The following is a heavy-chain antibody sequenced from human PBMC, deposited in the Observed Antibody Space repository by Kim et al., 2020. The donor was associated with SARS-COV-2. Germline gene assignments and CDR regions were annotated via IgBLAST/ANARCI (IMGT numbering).Heavy chain of an antibody. V-gene: IGHV3-33*05. CDR1: GFTFSSYG. CDR3: ARDREMHLVQATSY. D-gene: IGHD6-13*01. J-gene: IGHJ4*02. Sequence: GGSLRLSCAASGFTFSSYGMHWVRQAPGKGLEWVAVISYDGSNKYYADSVKGRFTISRDNSKNTLYLQMNSLRAEDTAVYYCARDREMHLVQATSYWGQGTLVTVSS. CDR2: ISYDGSNK.